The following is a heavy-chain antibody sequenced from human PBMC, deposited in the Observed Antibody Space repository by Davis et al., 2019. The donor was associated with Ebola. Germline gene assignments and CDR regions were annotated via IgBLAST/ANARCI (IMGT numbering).Heavy chain of an antibody. CDR3: ARADSSSLSFDY. CDR1: GGTFSSYA. CDR2: INPSGSST. Sequence: ASVKVSCKASGGTFSSYAISWVRQAPGQGLEWMGIINPSGSSTNYAQKFQGRVTMTRDTSTNTVYMELSSLKSEDTAVYYCARADSSSLSFDYWGQGTLVTVSS. J-gene: IGHJ4*02. D-gene: IGHD6-13*01. V-gene: IGHV1-46*01.